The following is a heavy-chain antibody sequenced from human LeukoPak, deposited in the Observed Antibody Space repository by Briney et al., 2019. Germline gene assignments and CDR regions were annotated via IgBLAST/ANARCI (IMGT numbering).Heavy chain of an antibody. CDR2: IYYSGST. CDR1: GGSISSYY. D-gene: IGHD6-13*01. J-gene: IGHJ4*02. V-gene: IGHV4-59*01. Sequence: SETLSLTCIVSGGSISSYYWSWIRQPPGKGLEWIGYIYYSGSTNYNPSLKSRVTISVDTSKNQFSLKLSSVTAAETAVYYCARGLMMAVAGRRESHYWGQGTLVTVSS. CDR3: ARGLMMAVAGRRESHY.